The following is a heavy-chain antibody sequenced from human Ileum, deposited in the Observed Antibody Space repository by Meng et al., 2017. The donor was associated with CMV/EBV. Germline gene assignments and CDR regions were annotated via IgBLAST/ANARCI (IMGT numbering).Heavy chain of an antibody. CDR1: GDSISSYY. Sequence: SETLSLTCTVSGDSISSYYWSWIRQPPGKGLEWIGYIYYSGSTNYNPSLKSRVTMSVDTSKNQFSLKLSSVTAADTAVYYCARKAITMVRGVNWYYYYYGMDVWGRGTLVTVSS. CDR3: ARKAITMVRGVNWYYYYYGMDV. V-gene: IGHV4-59*01. D-gene: IGHD3-10*01. CDR2: IYYSGST. J-gene: IGHJ6*02.